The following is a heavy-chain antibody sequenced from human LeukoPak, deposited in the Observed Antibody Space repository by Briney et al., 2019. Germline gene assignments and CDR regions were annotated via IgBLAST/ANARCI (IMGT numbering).Heavy chain of an antibody. CDR3: ARKYCSATSCSYPFDV. V-gene: IGHV4-34*01. J-gene: IGHJ3*01. D-gene: IGHD2-15*01. Sequence: SQTLPLTCAVYGGSFSGYYWGWIRQPPGQGLEWIGETSHSGSTYYNASLESRVTISVDTSKKQFSLKLTSVTAADTAVYFCARKYCSATSCSYPFDVWGQGTLVTVSS. CDR1: GGSFSGYY. CDR2: TSHSGST.